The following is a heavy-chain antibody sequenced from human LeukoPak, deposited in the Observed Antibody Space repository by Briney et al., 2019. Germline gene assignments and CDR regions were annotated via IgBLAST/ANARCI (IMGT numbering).Heavy chain of an antibody. J-gene: IGHJ4*02. D-gene: IGHD1-1*01. CDR1: GFTFSGYT. Sequence: GGSLRLSCAASGFTFSGYTMNWVRQAPGKGLEWVPSISSSSSSIYYADSVKGRFTISRDNAKNSLYLQMNSLRAEDTAVYYCARSGYNWNDVIFFDYWGQGTLVTVSS. V-gene: IGHV3-21*01. CDR2: ISSSSSSI. CDR3: ARSGYNWNDVIFFDY.